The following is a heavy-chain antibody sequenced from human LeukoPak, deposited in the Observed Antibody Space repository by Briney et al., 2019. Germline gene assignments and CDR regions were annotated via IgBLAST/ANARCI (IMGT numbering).Heavy chain of an antibody. CDR3: ARDGGLATPYGY. D-gene: IGHD3-10*01. CDR2: ISSGSTTM. CDR1: GFTFSDYY. Sequence: GGSLRLSCAASGFTFSDYYMNWIRQAPGKGLEWVSYISSGSTTMNYADSVKGRFTISRDNAKKSLYLQMNSLRAEDSAVYYCARDGGLATPYGYWGQGTLVTVSS. J-gene: IGHJ4*02. V-gene: IGHV3-11*01.